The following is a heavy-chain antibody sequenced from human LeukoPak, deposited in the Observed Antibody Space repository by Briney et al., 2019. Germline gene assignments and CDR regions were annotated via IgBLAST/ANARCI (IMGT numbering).Heavy chain of an antibody. Sequence: SETLSLTCAVWGGLFCGYYWSWIRQPPGKSREWVGEINHSGSTNYNPSLKSRVTISVDTSKNQFSLKLSSVTAADTAVYYCARGGISRPYYYYGMDVWGQGTTVTVSS. CDR2: INHSGST. CDR3: ARGGISRPYYYYGMDV. J-gene: IGHJ6*02. D-gene: IGHD1-14*01. CDR1: GGLFCGYY. V-gene: IGHV4-34*01.